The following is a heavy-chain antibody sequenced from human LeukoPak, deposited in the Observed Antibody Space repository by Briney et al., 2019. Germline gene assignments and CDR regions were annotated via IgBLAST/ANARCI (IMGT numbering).Heavy chain of an antibody. V-gene: IGHV1-69*04. CDR3: ARHTVTTYAGWSYFDAFDI. CDR1: GGTFSSYA. CDR2: IIPILGIA. J-gene: IGHJ3*02. D-gene: IGHD4-17*01. Sequence: SVNVSCKASGGTFSSYAISWVRQAPGQGLEWMGRIIPILGIANYAQKFQGRVTITADKSTSTAYMELSSLRSEDTAVYYCARHTVTTYAGWSYFDAFDIWGQGTMVTVSS.